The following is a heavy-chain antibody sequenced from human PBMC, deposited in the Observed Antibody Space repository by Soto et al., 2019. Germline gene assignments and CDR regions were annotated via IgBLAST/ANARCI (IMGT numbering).Heavy chain of an antibody. CDR3: ARELSYYDILTGYSTLGYFDY. J-gene: IGHJ4*02. CDR2: IYTSGST. Sequence: SETLSLTCTVSGGSISSYYWSWIRQPAGKGLEWIGRIYTSGSTNYNPSLKSRVTMSVDTSKNQFSLKLSSVTAADTAVYYCARELSYYDILTGYSTLGYFDYWGQGTLVTV. CDR1: GGSISSYY. V-gene: IGHV4-4*07. D-gene: IGHD3-9*01.